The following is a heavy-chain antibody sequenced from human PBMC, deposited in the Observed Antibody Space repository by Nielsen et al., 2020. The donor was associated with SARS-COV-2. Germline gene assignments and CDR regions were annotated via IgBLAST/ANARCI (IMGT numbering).Heavy chain of an antibody. D-gene: IGHD1-20*01. CDR1: GYTFRRYV. CDR3: ARDRDTVRARSNWNDYDY. V-gene: IGHV1-18*01. Sequence: SVKVSCKASGYTFRRYVIIWVRQAPRHWLEWMGWISGYSGNTNYAERLQGRVTMTTDTSTSTAYLELRSLRSDDTAVYYCARDRDTVRARSNWNDYDYWGQGTLVTVSS. CDR2: ISGYSGNT. J-gene: IGHJ4*02.